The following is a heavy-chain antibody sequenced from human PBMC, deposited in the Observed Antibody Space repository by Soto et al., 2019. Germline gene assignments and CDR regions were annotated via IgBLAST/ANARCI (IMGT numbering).Heavy chain of an antibody. J-gene: IGHJ6*01. Sequence: QVQLVESGGGVVQRGRSLRLSCAASGFSFSSYGMHWVRQAPGKGLEWVAGLSFDGITKHYADSVKGQFTISRDNSKNTMYLHMNSLRPEDTAIYYCAKDGAWELLPAFGMDVWGQGTTVTVSS. CDR2: LSFDGITK. V-gene: IGHV3-30*18. CDR3: AKDGAWELLPAFGMDV. D-gene: IGHD3-10*01. CDR1: GFSFSSYG.